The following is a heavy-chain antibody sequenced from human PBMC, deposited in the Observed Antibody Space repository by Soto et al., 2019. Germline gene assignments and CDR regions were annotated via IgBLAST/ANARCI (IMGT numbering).Heavy chain of an antibody. Sequence: GESLKISCRTSGYIFTSYWISWGRQMPGKGLGWMGIIFPSDSDTKYRQSFQSHATISADRSTSTVFLQWARLEASDTGVYFCARKDKSGYFNWFDPWGQGTLVTVSS. CDR2: IFPSDSDT. CDR1: GYIFTSYW. V-gene: IGHV5-51*01. CDR3: ARKDKSGYFNWFDP. J-gene: IGHJ5*02. D-gene: IGHD3-22*01.